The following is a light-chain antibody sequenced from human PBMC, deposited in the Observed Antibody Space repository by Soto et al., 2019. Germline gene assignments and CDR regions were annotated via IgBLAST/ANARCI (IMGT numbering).Light chain of an antibody. Sequence: VMAQVPASLSVSPGERGTLSCRAGQGVTTNFAWYQQKSGQSPRLLIYDVSTRATGVPARFSGTGSETDFTLTISGLQSEDSAVYFCQQYNNWPFSFGQGTRLEIK. V-gene: IGKV3-15*01. CDR2: DVS. CDR3: QQYNNWPFS. CDR1: QGVTTN. J-gene: IGKJ5*01.